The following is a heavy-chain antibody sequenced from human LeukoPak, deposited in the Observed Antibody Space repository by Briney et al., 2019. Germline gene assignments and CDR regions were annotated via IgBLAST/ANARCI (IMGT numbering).Heavy chain of an antibody. J-gene: IGHJ4*02. CDR3: ARARSGNYYFDF. Sequence: SETLSLTCAVSGFSISSGDYWGWIRQPPGKGLEWIGSMYHSGSTYYNPSLKSRFTISVDTSKNQFSLKLSSVTAADTAVYYCARARSGNYYFDFWGQGTLVTVSS. V-gene: IGHV4-38-2*01. D-gene: IGHD1-26*01. CDR1: GFSISSGDY. CDR2: MYHSGST.